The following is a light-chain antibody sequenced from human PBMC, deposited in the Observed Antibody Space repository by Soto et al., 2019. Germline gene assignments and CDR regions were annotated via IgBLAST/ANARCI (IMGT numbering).Light chain of an antibody. Sequence: EFVLTPSPATLSLSPGERATLSCRASQSVSSYLAWYQQKPGQAPRLLIYDASNRATGIPARFSGTGSGTDFTLTINNLEPEDFAVYYCQVRTNWSIAFGRGTKVDIK. J-gene: IGKJ1*01. V-gene: IGKV3-11*01. CDR1: QSVSSY. CDR3: QVRTNWSIA. CDR2: DAS.